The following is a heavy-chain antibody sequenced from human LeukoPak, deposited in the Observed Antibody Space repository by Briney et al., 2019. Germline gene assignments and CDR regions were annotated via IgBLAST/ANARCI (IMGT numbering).Heavy chain of an antibody. CDR3: TTDIAVGRWLQFNN. CDR1: GFTFSSYA. J-gene: IGHJ4*02. CDR2: ISGSGGST. D-gene: IGHD5-24*01. Sequence: GGSLRLSCAASGFTFSSYAMSWVRQAPGKGLEWVSAISGSGGSTYYADSVKGRFTISRDNSKNTLYLQMNSLKTEDTAVYYCTTDIAVGRWLQFNNWGQGTLVTVSS. V-gene: IGHV3-23*01.